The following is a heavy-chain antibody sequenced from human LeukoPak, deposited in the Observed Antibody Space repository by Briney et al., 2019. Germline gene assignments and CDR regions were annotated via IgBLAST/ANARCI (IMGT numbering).Heavy chain of an antibody. V-gene: IGHV4-38-2*02. CDR2: IYHSGST. CDR3: ARHEQWLVFDY. J-gene: IGHJ4*02. Sequence: ASETLSLTCTVSGYSISSGYYWGWIRQPPGKGLEWIGSIYHSGSTYYNPSLKSQVTISVDTSKNQFSLKLSSVTAADTAVYYCARHEQWLVFDYWGQGTLVTVSS. CDR1: GYSISSGYY. D-gene: IGHD6-19*01.